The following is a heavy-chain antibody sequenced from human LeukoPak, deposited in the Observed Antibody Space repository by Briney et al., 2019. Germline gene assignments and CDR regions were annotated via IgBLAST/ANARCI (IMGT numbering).Heavy chain of an antibody. CDR1: GFTFDDYA. CDR2: ISWSSGSI. J-gene: IGHJ1*01. CDR3: AKSNHLHKENFQH. D-gene: IGHD2-21*01. V-gene: IGHV3-9*01. Sequence: GRSLRLSCAASGFTFDDYAMHWVRQAPGKGLEWVSGISWSSGSIGYADSVKGRFTISRDNAKNSLYLQMNSLRAEDTALYYCAKSNHLHKENFQHWGQGTLVTVSS.